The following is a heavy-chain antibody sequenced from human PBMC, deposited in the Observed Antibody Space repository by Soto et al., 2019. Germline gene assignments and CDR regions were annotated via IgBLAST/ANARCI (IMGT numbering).Heavy chain of an antibody. V-gene: IGHV3-30-3*01. CDR2: ISSDGNTK. CDR3: ASASVHVPAAGRHEY. CDR1: GFAFGCYA. D-gene: IGHD6-25*01. Sequence: PGGSLTLSCAVSGFAFGCYAMHWVRQTPDKGLEWVAVISSDGNTKYVADSVEGRFTIPRNNFENTLYLQMNSLKPEDTGLYFCASASVHVPAAGRHEYWGQGTRVTVSS. J-gene: IGHJ4*02.